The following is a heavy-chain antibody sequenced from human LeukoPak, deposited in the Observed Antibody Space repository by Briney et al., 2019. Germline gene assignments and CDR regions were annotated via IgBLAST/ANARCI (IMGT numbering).Heavy chain of an antibody. CDR2: INSDGSST. Sequence: GGSLRLSCAASGFTFSKYWMHWVRQAPGKGLEWVSRINSDGSSTNYADSVKGRFTISRDNAKNTLYLQMNSLRAEDTAIYYCVRDLQRHYLGVAVAGRRRWFDPWGQGTLVTVSS. D-gene: IGHD6-13*01. V-gene: IGHV3-74*01. J-gene: IGHJ5*02. CDR1: GFTFSKYW. CDR3: VRDLQRHYLGVAVAGRRRWFDP.